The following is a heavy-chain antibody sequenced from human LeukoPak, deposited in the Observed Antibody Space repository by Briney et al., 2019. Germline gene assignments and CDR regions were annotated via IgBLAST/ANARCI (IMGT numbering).Heavy chain of an antibody. J-gene: IGHJ4*02. V-gene: IGHV4-39*01. CDR3: ATPESGGSYYQHFDY. D-gene: IGHD3-10*01. Sequence: SETLSLTCTVSGGSISSSSYYWGWIRQPPGKGLEWIGSIYYSGSTYYNPSLKSRVTISVDTSKNQFSLKLSSVTAADTAVYYCATPESGGSYYQHFDYWGQGTLVTVSS. CDR2: IYYSGST. CDR1: GGSISSSSYY.